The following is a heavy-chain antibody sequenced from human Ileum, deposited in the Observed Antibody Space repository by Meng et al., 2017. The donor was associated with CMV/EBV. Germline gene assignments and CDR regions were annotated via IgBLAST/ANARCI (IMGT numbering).Heavy chain of an antibody. CDR3: AKDRRRYCSATSCAYYFDY. J-gene: IGHJ4*02. Sequence: TSKDYNMHWARQGPGKGLEWVCLTSGDGGSTYSADAVKVRFTITRDNSKNSLYLQMNSLRTEDTALYYCAKDRRRYCSATSCAYYFDYWGQGTLVTVSS. D-gene: IGHD2-2*01. CDR2: TSGDGGST. V-gene: IGHV3-43*01. CDR1: TSKDYN.